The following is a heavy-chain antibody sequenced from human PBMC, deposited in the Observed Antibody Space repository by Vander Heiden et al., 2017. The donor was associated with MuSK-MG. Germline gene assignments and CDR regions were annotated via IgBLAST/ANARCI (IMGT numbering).Heavy chain of an antibody. V-gene: IGHV3-30-3*01. D-gene: IGHD3-22*01. CDR3: ARGKYYYDSSGYYDPDY. J-gene: IGHJ4*02. Sequence: QVQLVESGGDVVQPGSSLRLSCAAPGFPFSSYAVHWGRQAPGKGLEWVAVISYDGSNKYYADSVKGRFTISRDNSKNTLYLQMNSLRAEDTAVYYCARGKYYYDSSGYYDPDYWGQGTLVTVSS. CDR1: GFPFSSYA. CDR2: ISYDGSNK.